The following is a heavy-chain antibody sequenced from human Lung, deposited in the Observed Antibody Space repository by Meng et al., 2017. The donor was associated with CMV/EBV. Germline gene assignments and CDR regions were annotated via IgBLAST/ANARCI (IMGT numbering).Heavy chain of an antibody. Sequence: GGSLSLSCVASGFTFSDYYMSWIRQAPGKGLEWVSYISYSADTMDYADSVSGRFTISRDNAENSLFLQMNSLTVDDSAIYYCARGHYGMDVWGQGTTVTVSS. CDR3: ARGHYGMDV. J-gene: IGHJ6*02. V-gene: IGHV3-11*01. CDR1: GFTFSDYY. CDR2: ISYSADTM.